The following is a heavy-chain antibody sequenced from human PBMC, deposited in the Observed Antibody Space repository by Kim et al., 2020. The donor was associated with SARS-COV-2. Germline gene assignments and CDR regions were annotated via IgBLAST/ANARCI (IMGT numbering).Heavy chain of an antibody. V-gene: IGHV3-23*01. J-gene: IGHJ4*02. Sequence: DSVKGRFSIARDKSKNTQYLQMNSLRGEETAVYYCAKRGDYDSSGYYGYWGQGTLVTVSS. D-gene: IGHD3-22*01. CDR3: AKRGDYDSSGYYGY.